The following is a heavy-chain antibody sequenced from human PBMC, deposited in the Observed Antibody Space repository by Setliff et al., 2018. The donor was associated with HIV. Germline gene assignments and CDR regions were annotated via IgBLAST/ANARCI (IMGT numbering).Heavy chain of an antibody. V-gene: IGHV1-8*03. CDR1: GYTFTSYD. CDR2: MNPNSGHT. D-gene: IGHD3-16*01. Sequence: ASVKVSCKASGYTFTSYDINWVRQATGQGLEWMGWMNPNSGHTGYAQKFQGRVTITSDTSISTAYMELSSLTTEDTAVYYCARDREAMITGFYFYFYMDVWGKGTTVTVS. J-gene: IGHJ6*03. CDR3: ARDREAMITGFYFYFYMDV.